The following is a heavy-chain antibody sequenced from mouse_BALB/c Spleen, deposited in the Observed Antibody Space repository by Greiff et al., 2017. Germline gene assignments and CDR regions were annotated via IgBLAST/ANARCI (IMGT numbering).Heavy chain of an antibody. CDR3: ARYGNYDAMDY. Sequence: VKLMESGPGLVAPSQSLSITCTVSGFSLTSYGVHWVRQPPGKGLEWLGVIWAGGSTNYNSALMSRLSISKDNSKSQVFFKMNSLQANDTAIYYCARYGNYDAMDYWGQGTSVTVSS. J-gene: IGHJ4*01. CDR2: IWAGGST. V-gene: IGHV2-9*02. CDR1: GFSLTSYG. D-gene: IGHD2-10*02.